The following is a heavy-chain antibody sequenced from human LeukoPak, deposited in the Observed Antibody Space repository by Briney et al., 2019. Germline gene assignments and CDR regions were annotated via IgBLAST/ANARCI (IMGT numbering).Heavy chain of an antibody. CDR3: ARKAGYYYGSGDY. J-gene: IGHJ4*02. Sequence: GGSLRLSCAASGFTFSSYAMNWVRQAPGKGLEWVSTIGGSGGSTYYADSAKGRFTISRDNSKNTLYLQMNSLRAGDTAVYYCARKAGYYYGSGDYWGQGTLVTVSS. CDR1: GFTFSSYA. V-gene: IGHV3-23*01. D-gene: IGHD3-10*01. CDR2: IGGSGGST.